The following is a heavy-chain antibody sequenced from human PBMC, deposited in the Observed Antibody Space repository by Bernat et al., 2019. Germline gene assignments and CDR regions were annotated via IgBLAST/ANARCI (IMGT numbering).Heavy chain of an antibody. J-gene: IGHJ3*02. CDR3: ARDPPTFYDSSGYYLGGAFDI. CDR2: IYYSGST. Sequence: QVQLQESGPGLVKPSQTLSLTCTVSGGSISSGGYYWSWIRQHPGKGLEWIGYIYYSGSTYYNPSLKSRVTISVDTSKNQFSLKLSSVTAADTAVYYCARDPPTFYDSSGYYLGGAFDIWGQGTMVTVSS. V-gene: IGHV4-31*03. CDR1: GGSISSGGYY. D-gene: IGHD3-22*01.